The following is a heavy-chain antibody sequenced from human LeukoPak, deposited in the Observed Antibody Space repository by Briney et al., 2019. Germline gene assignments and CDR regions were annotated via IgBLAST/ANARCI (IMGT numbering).Heavy chain of an antibody. J-gene: IGHJ4*02. V-gene: IGHV3-48*03. CDR2: ITSGGNVI. D-gene: IGHD3-16*01. CDR3: ARKRLADLGDDTSFGGTPFDS. CDR1: GFTFKTYH. Sequence: SGGSLRLSCVASGFTFKTYHMNWDRQAPGKGLEWLSGITSGGNVIYYAVSVKGRFTISRDDAMNSVFLQMSGLTVGDTAVYYCARKRLADLGDDTSFGGTPFDSWGQGTLVIVSS.